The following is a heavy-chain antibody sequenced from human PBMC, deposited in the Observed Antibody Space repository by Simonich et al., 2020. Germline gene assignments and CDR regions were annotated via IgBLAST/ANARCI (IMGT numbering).Heavy chain of an antibody. D-gene: IGHD6-6*01. CDR2: IYYSGST. J-gene: IGHJ4*02. CDR1: GGSISSSSYY. V-gene: IGHV4-39*01. CDR3: ARWAYSSSYFDY. Sequence: QLQLQESGPGLVKPSETLSLTCTVSGGSISSSSYYWGWIRQPPGKGREGIGSIYYSGSTYYNPSLKSRVTISVDTSKNQFSLKLSSVTAADTAVYYCARWAYSSSYFDYWGQGTLVTVSS.